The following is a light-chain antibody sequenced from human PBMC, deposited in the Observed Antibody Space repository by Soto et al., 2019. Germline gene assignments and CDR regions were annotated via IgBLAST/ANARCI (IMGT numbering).Light chain of an antibody. CDR1: RSNIGADYD. CDR2: GNW. J-gene: IGLJ3*02. Sequence: QSVLTQPPSVSGAPGQPVPISGPGARSNIGADYDVHWYQQVPGAAPKLLIYGNWNRPSGVPDRFSGSKSVASASLAITGLQAEDEADYYCQSYDVTLDAWVFGGGIKLTVL. V-gene: IGLV1-40*01. CDR3: QSYDVTLDAWV.